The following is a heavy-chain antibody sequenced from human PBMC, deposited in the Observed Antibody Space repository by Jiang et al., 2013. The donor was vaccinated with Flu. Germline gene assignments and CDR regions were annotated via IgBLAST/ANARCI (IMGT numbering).Heavy chain of an antibody. Sequence: WVRQMPGKGLEWMGIIYPGDSDTRYSPSFPKGQVTISADKSISTAYLQWSSLKASDTAMYYCARRTSDDIAAAGRGFDYWGQGTLVTVSS. CDR2: IYPGDSDT. CDR3: ARRTSDDIAAAGRGFDY. V-gene: IGHV5-51*01. D-gene: IGHD6-13*01. J-gene: IGHJ4*02.